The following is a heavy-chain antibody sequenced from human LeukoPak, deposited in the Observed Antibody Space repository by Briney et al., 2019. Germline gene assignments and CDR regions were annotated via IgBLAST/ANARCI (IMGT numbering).Heavy chain of an antibody. CDR1: GFTFSSYA. CDR2: ISYDGSNK. J-gene: IGHJ4*02. Sequence: GGSLRLSCAASGFTFSSYAMHWVRQAPGKKLEWVAVISYDGSNKYYAESVKGRFTISRDDSKNTLSLQMNSLRTEDTAMYYCARDFPFGDATVIFITFFFDFWGQGNLVTVSS. V-gene: IGHV3-30-3*01. D-gene: IGHD3-22*01. CDR3: ARDFPFGDATVIFITFFFDF.